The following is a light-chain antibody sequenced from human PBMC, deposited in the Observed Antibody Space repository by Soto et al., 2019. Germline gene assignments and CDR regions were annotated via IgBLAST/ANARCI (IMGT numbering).Light chain of an antibody. CDR2: DVS. J-gene: IGLJ2*01. Sequence: SVLTQPRSVSASPGQSVTISCTGTSSNVGGYNYVSWYQQNPGKAPKLIIYDVSKRPSGVPDRFSGSKSGNAASLTISGLQAEDEADYYCCSYAANYNLVFGGGTQLTVL. V-gene: IGLV2-11*01. CDR3: CSYAANYNLV. CDR1: SSNVGGYNY.